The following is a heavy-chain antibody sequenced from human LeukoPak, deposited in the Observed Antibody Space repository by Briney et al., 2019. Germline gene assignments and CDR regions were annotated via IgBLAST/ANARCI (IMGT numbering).Heavy chain of an antibody. V-gene: IGHV3-33*01. CDR2: IWYDGSEK. CDR3: ARAGNAFDI. J-gene: IGHJ3*02. Sequence: GRSLRLSCAASGFTFSSFGMHWVRQAPGKGLEWVAVIWYDGSEKYYTDSVKGRFTISRDNSKNTLYLQMSSLGGEDTAIYYCARAGNAFDIWGQGTMVTVSS. CDR1: GFTFSSFG. D-gene: IGHD6-13*01.